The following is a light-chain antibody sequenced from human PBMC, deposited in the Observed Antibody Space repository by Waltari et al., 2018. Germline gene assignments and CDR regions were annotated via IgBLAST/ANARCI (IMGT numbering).Light chain of an antibody. J-gene: IGKJ4*01. CDR3: HQRSDWGT. Sequence: EIVLTQSPATLSLSPGERATLSCRASQSISNYLAWYQQKRGQAPRLLLYDTSNRATRIPARFSGSGSGTEFTLTISSLEPEDFAVYYCHQRSDWGTFGGGTKVEI. CDR2: DTS. V-gene: IGKV3-11*01. CDR1: QSISNY.